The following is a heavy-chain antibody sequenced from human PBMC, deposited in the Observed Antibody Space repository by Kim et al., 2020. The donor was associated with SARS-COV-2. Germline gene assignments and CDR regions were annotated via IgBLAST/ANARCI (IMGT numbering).Heavy chain of an antibody. J-gene: IGHJ4*02. CDR1: GFTFSNGW. Sequence: GGSLRLSCAATGFTFSNGWMSWVRQAPGRGLEWVGRIKSNTAGGTTDFAPPGKGSFTIPRDDSKKTLYLLWNSLKTEDTAGYYGTTPNRSILDYWGQGT. CDR2: IKSNTAGGTT. V-gene: IGHV3-15*01. CDR3: TTPNRSILDY.